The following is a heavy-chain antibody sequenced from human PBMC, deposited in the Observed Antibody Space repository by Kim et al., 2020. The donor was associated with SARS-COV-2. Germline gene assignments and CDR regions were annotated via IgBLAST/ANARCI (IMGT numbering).Heavy chain of an antibody. J-gene: IGHJ6*03. CDR1: GASMFSYY. Sequence: SETLSLTCTVSGASMFSYYWSWIRQPPGKGLEWIGYIYDSGSTNYIPSLKSRVSISVDTSKNQFSLKLSSVTAADTAIYYCARGTYRSLGYQSYMDVWG. CDR3: ARGTYRSLGYQSYMDV. V-gene: IGHV4-59*01. CDR2: IYDSGST. D-gene: IGHD6-19*01.